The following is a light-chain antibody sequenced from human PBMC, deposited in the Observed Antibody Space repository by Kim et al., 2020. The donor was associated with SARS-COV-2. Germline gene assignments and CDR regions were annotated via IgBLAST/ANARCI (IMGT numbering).Light chain of an antibody. V-gene: IGLV2-14*01. CDR1: SSDVGGYNY. CDR2: DVF. CDR3: SSYTTRSTSV. Sequence: QSALTQPASVSGSPGQSITISCTGTSSDVGGYNYVSWYQQSPGKAPKLLIYDVFKRPSGVSNRFSGSKSGNTASLTISGLQAEDEADYYCSSYTTRSTSVFGGGTKLTVL. J-gene: IGLJ3*02.